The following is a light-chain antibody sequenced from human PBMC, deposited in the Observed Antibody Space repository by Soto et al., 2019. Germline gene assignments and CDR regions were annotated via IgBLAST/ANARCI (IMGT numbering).Light chain of an antibody. CDR2: EVT. J-gene: IGLJ2*01. CDR3: SSYTSTNHVV. CDR1: SSDIGAYNY. V-gene: IGLV2-14*01. Sequence: QSVLTQPRSVSGSPGQAVTISCTGTSSDIGAYNYVFWYQQYPGKSPKLVIYEVTKRPSGVSNRFSGSKSGNTASLTISGLQAEDETDYYCSSYTSTNHVVFGGGTKVTVL.